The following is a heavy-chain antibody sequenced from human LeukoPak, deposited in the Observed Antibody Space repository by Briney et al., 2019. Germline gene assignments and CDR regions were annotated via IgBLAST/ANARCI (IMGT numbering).Heavy chain of an antibody. V-gene: IGHV3-23*01. Sequence: GGSLRLSCAASGFTFSSSARSWVRQAPGKGLEWVASITGSGGSTNYADSVKGRFTISRDNSKNTLYLQMNSLRAEDTAIYYCATDSSSWYFDYWGQGTLVTVSS. CDR1: GFTFSSSA. CDR2: ITGSGGST. J-gene: IGHJ4*02. D-gene: IGHD6-13*01. CDR3: ATDSSSWYFDY.